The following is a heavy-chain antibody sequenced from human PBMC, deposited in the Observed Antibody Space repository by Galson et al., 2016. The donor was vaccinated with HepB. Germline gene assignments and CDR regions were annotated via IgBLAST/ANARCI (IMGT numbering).Heavy chain of an antibody. D-gene: IGHD3-10*01. CDR1: GGTFSNFA. J-gene: IGHJ5*02. CDR3: ARGGCITMVRGVMPGWFDP. CDR2: IIPLFGAT. V-gene: IGHV1-69*06. Sequence: SVKVSCKASGGTFSNFAISWLRQAPGQGLEWMGGIIPLFGATNHAQKFQGRVTITADKSTTTVYMDLSSLRSEDTAVYYCARGGCITMVRGVMPGWFDPWGQGTLVTVSS.